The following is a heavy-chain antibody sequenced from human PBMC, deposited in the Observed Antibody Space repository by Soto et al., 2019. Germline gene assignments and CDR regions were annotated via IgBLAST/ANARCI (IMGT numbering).Heavy chain of an antibody. D-gene: IGHD3-3*01. V-gene: IGHV3-13*05. Sequence: PGGSLRLSCAASGFTFSSYDIHWVRQATGKGLEWVSAIGTAGDPYYPGSVKGRFTISRENAKNSLYLQMNSLRAGDTAVYYCARGKKSITIFGVVSDLNGGMDVWGQGTTVTVSS. CDR2: IGTAGDP. J-gene: IGHJ6*02. CDR1: GFTFSSYD. CDR3: ARGKKSITIFGVVSDLNGGMDV.